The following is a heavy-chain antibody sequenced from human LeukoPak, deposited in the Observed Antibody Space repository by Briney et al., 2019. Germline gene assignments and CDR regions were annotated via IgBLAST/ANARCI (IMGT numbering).Heavy chain of an antibody. Sequence: ASVKVSFKASGYTFTGYYMHWVRQAPGQGLEWMGWINPNSGGTNYAQKFQGWVTMTRDTSISTAYMELSRLRSDDTAVYYCARAMGGYSYGLYYYYGMDVWGQGTTVTVSS. CDR3: ARAMGGYSYGLYYYYGMDV. J-gene: IGHJ6*02. CDR2: INPNSGGT. V-gene: IGHV1-2*04. D-gene: IGHD5-18*01. CDR1: GYTFTGYY.